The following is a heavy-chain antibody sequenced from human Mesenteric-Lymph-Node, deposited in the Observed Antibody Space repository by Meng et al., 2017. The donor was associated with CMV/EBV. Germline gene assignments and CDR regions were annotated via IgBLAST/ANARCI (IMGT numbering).Heavy chain of an antibody. D-gene: IGHD3-10*01. J-gene: IGHJ4*02. CDR3: ARWGGSGSYYRATYYLDY. CDR2: INHSGST. V-gene: IGHV4-34*01. Sequence: SFSGYYWSWIHQPPGKGLEWIGEINHSGSTNYNPSLKSRVTISVDKSKNQFSLKLSSVTAADTAVYYCARWGGSGSYYRATYYLDYWGQGTLVTVSS. CDR1: SFSGYY.